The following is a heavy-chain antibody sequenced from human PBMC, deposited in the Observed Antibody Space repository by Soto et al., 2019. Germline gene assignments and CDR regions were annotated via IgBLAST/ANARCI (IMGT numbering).Heavy chain of an antibody. Sequence: GGSLRLSCAASGITFSNFAMSWVRQSPGKGLEWVSSISRSGDSTYYADSVKGRFTISRDNSKKMLFLQLNSLRAEDTAVYYCAKTLLSGTDYYFDFWGHGTLVTVSS. D-gene: IGHD1-26*01. CDR1: GITFSNFA. CDR2: ISRSGDST. J-gene: IGHJ4*01. V-gene: IGHV3-23*01. CDR3: AKTLLSGTDYYFDF.